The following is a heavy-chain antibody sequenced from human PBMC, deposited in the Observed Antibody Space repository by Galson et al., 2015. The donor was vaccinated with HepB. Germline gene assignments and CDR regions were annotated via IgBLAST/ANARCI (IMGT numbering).Heavy chain of an antibody. J-gene: IGHJ3*02. Sequence: SLRLSCAASGFTFSSYGMHWVRQAPGKGLEWVAFIRYDGSNKYYADSVKGRFTISRDNSKNTLYLQMNSLRAEDTAVYYCARVYGSGSYSKLNMGDAFDIWGQGTMATVSS. CDR3: ARVYGSGSYSKLNMGDAFDI. D-gene: IGHD3-10*01. CDR1: GFTFSSYG. CDR2: IRYDGSNK. V-gene: IGHV3-30*02.